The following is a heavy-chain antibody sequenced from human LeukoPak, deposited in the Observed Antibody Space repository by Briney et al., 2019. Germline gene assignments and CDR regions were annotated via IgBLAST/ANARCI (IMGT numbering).Heavy chain of an antibody. V-gene: IGHV4-59*01. Sequence: PSQTLSLTCTVSYGSISSYYWSWIRQPPGKGPEWIGFIYYSGSTNYNPSLKSRVTISVDTSKNQFSLKLSSVTAADTAVYYCARLGYDSSGYYSSFDIWGQGTMVTVSS. D-gene: IGHD3-22*01. CDR3: ARLGYDSSGYYSSFDI. CDR2: IYYSGST. J-gene: IGHJ3*02. CDR1: YGSISSYY.